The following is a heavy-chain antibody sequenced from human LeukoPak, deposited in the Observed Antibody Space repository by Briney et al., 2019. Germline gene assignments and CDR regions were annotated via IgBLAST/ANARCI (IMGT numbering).Heavy chain of an antibody. CDR2: ISGSGGST. Sequence: PGGSLRLSCAASGFTFSSYAMSWVRQAPGKGLEWVSVISGSGGSTYYADSVKGRSTISRDNSKNTLYLQMNSLRAEDTAVYYCAKRRAAGIAVTGDLDYWGQGTLVTVSS. J-gene: IGHJ4*02. D-gene: IGHD6-19*01. CDR3: AKRRAAGIAVTGDLDY. V-gene: IGHV3-23*01. CDR1: GFTFSSYA.